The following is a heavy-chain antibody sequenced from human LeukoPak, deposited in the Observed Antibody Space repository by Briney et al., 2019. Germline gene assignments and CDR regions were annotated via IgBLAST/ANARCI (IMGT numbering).Heavy chain of an antibody. V-gene: IGHV4-4*08. CDR3: ARGDSSSWPTHGDY. CDR2: IYTSGST. CDR1: GGSISSYY. Sequence: SETLSLTCTVSGGSISSYYWSWIRQPPGKGLEWIGRIYTSGSTNYNPSLKSRVTISVDTSKNQFSLKLSSVTAADTAVYYCARGDSSSWPTHGDYWGQGTLVTVSS. D-gene: IGHD6-13*01. J-gene: IGHJ4*02.